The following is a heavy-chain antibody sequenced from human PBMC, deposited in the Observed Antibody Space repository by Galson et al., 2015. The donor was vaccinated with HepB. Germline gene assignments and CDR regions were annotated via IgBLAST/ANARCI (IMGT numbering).Heavy chain of an antibody. CDR1: GFTFSNAW. CDR2: IKSKTDGGTT. D-gene: IGHD4-17*01. J-gene: IGHJ4*02. CDR3: TTVFRDYGDSSDYFDY. V-gene: IGHV3-15*01. Sequence: SLRLSCAASGFTFSNAWTSWVRQAPGKGLEWIGRIKSKTDGGTTDYAAPVKGRFTISRDDSKNTLYLQMNSLKTEDTAVYYCTTVFRDYGDSSDYFDYWGQGTLVTVSS.